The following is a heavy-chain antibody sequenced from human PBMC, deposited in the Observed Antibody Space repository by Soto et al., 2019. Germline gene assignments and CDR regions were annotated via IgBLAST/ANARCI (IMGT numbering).Heavy chain of an antibody. CDR3: ARQATVAGIYYYYYGMDV. CDR1: GYSFTSYW. J-gene: IGHJ6*02. CDR2: IYPGDSDT. D-gene: IGHD6-19*01. V-gene: IGHV5-51*01. Sequence: PGESLKISCKGSGYSFTSYWIGWVRQMPGKGLEWMGIIYPGDSDTRYSPSFQGQVTISADKSISTAYLQWSSLKASDTAMYYCARQATVAGIYYYYYGMDVWGQGTTVTVSS.